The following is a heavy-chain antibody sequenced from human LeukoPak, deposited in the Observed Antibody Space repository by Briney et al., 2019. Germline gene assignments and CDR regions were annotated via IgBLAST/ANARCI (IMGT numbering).Heavy chain of an antibody. V-gene: IGHV4-34*01. D-gene: IGHD5-12*01. CDR2: INYGGST. CDR3: ARGFPAGSGSRGSHAFDI. CDR1: GGSFSAYY. J-gene: IGHJ3*02. Sequence: SETLSLTCAVYGGSFSAYYWNWIRQSPGKGLEWIGGINYGGSTKYNPSLKSQVTISVDTSKNQFSLNLSSVAAADTAVYYCARGFPAGSGSRGSHAFDIWGQGTMVTVSS.